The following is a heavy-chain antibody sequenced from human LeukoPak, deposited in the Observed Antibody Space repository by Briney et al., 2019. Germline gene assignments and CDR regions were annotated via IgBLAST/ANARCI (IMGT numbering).Heavy chain of an antibody. CDR1: GFTFSNHY. CDR3: ARGGLSFAGSQLGY. D-gene: IGHD1-26*01. J-gene: IGHJ4*02. Sequence: GGSLRLSCAASGFTFSNHYMDWVRQAPGKGLEWVGRIRNTLNSYFVEYAASVKGRFTISRDDSKYSLYLPMNSLKTEDTAVYYCARGGLSFAGSQLGYWGQGTLVTVSS. CDR2: IRNTLNSYFV. V-gene: IGHV3-72*01.